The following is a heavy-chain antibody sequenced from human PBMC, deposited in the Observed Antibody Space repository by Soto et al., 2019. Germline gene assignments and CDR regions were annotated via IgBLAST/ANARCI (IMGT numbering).Heavy chain of an antibody. J-gene: IGHJ4*02. CDR2: ISSSSSTI. V-gene: IGHV3-48*01. Sequence: GGSLRLSCAASGFTFSSYSMNWVRQAPGKGLEWVSYISSSSSTIYYADSVKGRFTISRDNANNSLYLQMNSLRAEDTAVYYCARDGYSSSFLYPNFDYWGQGTLVTVSS. CDR3: ARDGYSSSFLYPNFDY. CDR1: GFTFSSYS. D-gene: IGHD6-13*01.